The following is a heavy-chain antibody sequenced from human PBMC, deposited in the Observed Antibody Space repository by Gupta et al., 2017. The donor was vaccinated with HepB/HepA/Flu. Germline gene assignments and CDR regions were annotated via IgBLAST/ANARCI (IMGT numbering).Heavy chain of an antibody. Sequence: QVQLQESGPGLVKPSETLSLTCTVSGGSISSYYWSWIRQPPGKGLEYIGYVYYSGNTNYNPSLKSRVTIAVDTSKNQLSRKVTSVTAADSATYYCASQRGGYFDDWGQGTLVTVSS. CDR2: VYYSGNT. J-gene: IGHJ4*01. D-gene: IGHD3-10*01. CDR1: GGSISSYY. V-gene: IGHV4-59*08. CDR3: ASQRGGYFDD.